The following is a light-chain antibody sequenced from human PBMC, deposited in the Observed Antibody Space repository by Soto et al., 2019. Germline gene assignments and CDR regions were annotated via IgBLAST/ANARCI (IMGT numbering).Light chain of an antibody. CDR3: QQYGRAKRWT. Sequence: VLTHFPGTLSFSPGERYTNFVRSIQTITGTYLAWYQQKPGQAPRLLIHGASTRATGIPDRFSGGGTGTDFNLNISRVEPEDFAMYYCQQYGRAKRWTFGQGTKVDIK. CDR1: QTITGTY. V-gene: IGKV3-20*01. CDR2: GAS. J-gene: IGKJ1*01.